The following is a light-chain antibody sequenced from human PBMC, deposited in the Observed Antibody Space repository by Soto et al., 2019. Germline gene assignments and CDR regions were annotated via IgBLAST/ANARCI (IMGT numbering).Light chain of an antibody. CDR3: TSFTSDNLYV. CDR1: SSDFGGYNY. Sequence: QSVLTQPASVSGSPGQSITISCTGTSSDFGGYNYVSWYQQYPGKVPKLLIYHVSNRPSGVSNRFSGSKSGNTASLTISGLQAGDEADYFCTSFTSDNLYVFGTGTKVTVL. CDR2: HVS. J-gene: IGLJ1*01. V-gene: IGLV2-14*03.